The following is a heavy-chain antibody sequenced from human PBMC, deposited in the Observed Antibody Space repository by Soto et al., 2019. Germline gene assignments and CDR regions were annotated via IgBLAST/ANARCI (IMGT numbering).Heavy chain of an antibody. Sequence: EVQLLESGGGLVQPGGSLRLSCAASGFTSSSYAMSWVRQAPGKGLEWVSGISGSGGSTNYADSVKGRVTISRDNSKNTLYLQMNSLRAEDTGVYYCAKDQDVRMVGPFDYWGQGTLVTVSS. V-gene: IGHV3-23*01. CDR1: GFTSSSYA. J-gene: IGHJ4*02. D-gene: IGHD2-15*01. CDR2: ISGSGGST. CDR3: AKDQDVRMVGPFDY.